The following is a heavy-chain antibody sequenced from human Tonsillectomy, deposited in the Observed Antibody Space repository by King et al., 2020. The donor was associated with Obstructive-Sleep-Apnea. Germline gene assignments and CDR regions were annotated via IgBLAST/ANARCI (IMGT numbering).Heavy chain of an antibody. V-gene: IGHV3-30*18. CDR3: AKPYDSSGYFRAFDY. CDR1: GFTFISYA. J-gene: IGHJ4*02. D-gene: IGHD3-22*01. CDR2: ISYDGGTK. Sequence: VQLVESGGGVVQPGRSLRLSCAASGFTFISYAMHWVRQAPGKGLEWVAIISYDGGTKYYADSVKGRFPISRDNSKNTLYLQMNSLRPEDAAVYYCAKPYDSSGYFRAFDYWGQGTLVTVSS.